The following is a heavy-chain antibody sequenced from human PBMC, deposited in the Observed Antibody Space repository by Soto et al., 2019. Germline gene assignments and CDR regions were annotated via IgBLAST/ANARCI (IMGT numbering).Heavy chain of an antibody. D-gene: IGHD6-13*01. J-gene: IGHJ6*02. CDR2: IHYSGST. V-gene: IGHV4-31*03. CDR1: GGSISSGGYY. CDR3: AGIAAAANYYYYGMDV. Sequence: QVQLQESGPGLVKPSQTLSLTCTVSGGSISSGGYYWSWIRQPPGKGREWIGYIHYSGSTYNNPSLKSRVTISVDTSKNQFSLKLSSVTAADTAVYYCAGIAAAANYYYYGMDVWGQGTTVTVSS.